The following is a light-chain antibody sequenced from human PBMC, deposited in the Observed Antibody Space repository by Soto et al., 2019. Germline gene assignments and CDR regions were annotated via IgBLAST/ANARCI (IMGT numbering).Light chain of an antibody. CDR2: EVS. CDR1: SSDVGGYSY. V-gene: IGLV2-14*01. J-gene: IGLJ1*01. CDR3: SSYTGSSTPYV. Sequence: QSVLTQPASVSGSPGQSITISCTGTSSDVGGYSYVSWYQQHPGKAPKLMIYEVSNRPSGVSNRFSGSKSGNTASLTISGLQAEDEADYYCSSYTGSSTPYVFGTGTKLTVL.